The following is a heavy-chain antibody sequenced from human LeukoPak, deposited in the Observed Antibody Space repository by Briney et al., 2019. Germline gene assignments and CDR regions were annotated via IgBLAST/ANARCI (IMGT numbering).Heavy chain of an antibody. D-gene: IGHD3-22*01. CDR3: ATSHDSSGNN. Sequence: PGGSLRLSCAASGFAFSNFWMSWVRQAPGKGLEWVANIRQDGSDKYYVASVKGRFTISRDNAKNSLYLQMNSLTAEDTAVYYCATSHDSSGNNWGQGTLVTDSS. J-gene: IGHJ4*02. V-gene: IGHV3-7*01. CDR2: IRQDGSDK. CDR1: GFAFSNFW.